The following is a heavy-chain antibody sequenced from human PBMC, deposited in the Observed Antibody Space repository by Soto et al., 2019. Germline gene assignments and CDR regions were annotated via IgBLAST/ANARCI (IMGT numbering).Heavy chain of an antibody. V-gene: IGHV4-31*03. D-gene: IGHD1-26*01. CDR1: GGSISSAGYY. CDR2: IYYRGST. J-gene: IGHJ4*02. CDR3: ARGEGESYPLTYFDN. Sequence: QVQLQESGPRLVKPSQTLSLTCTVSGGSISSAGYYWSWIRQHPGKGLEWIGYIYYRGSTNYNPYLKSRVTMSVDTSRNQFSLRLSSVTAADTAMYYCARGEGESYPLTYFDNWGQGILVTVSS.